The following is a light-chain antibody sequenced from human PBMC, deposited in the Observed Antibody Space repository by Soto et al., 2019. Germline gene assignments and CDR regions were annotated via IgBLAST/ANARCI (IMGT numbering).Light chain of an antibody. CDR2: KTS. Sequence: DIVMTQTPLSSPVTLGQAASISCKSSQSLVHSNGVTYLNWLQQKPGQPPRLLIYKTSNRFSGVPDRFSGSGAGTDFTLKISRVEAEDVGLYFCMQATQFPYTFGQGTKLEIK. CDR1: QSLVHSNGVTY. J-gene: IGKJ2*01. V-gene: IGKV2-24*01. CDR3: MQATQFPYT.